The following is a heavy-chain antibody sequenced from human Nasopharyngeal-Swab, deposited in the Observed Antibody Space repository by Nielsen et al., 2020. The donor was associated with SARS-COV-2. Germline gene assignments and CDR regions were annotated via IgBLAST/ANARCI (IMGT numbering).Heavy chain of an antibody. CDR3: ARMEKYYYGSGSYYYYYYGMDV. CDR1: GFSLSTSGMC. J-gene: IGHJ6*02. D-gene: IGHD3-10*01. CDR2: IDWDDDK. V-gene: IGHV2-70*01. Sequence: SGPTLVTPTQTLTLTCTFSGFSLSTSGMCVSWIRQPPGKALEWLALIDWDDDKYYSTSLKTRLTISKDTSKNQVVLTMTNMDPVDTATYYCARMEKYYYGSGSYYYYYYGMDVWGQGTTVTVYS.